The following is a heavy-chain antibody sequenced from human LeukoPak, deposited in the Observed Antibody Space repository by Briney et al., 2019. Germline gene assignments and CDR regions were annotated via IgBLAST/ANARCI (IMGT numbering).Heavy chain of an antibody. J-gene: IGHJ4*02. CDR1: GFTFSSYG. V-gene: IGHV3-33*01. CDR2: IWYDGSNK. CDR3: ARDSLGPEPFDY. D-gene: IGHD1-14*01. Sequence: GRSLRLSCAASGFTFSSYGMHWVRQAPGKGLEWVAVIWYDGSNKYYADSVKGRFTISRDNSKNTLYLQMNSLRAEDTAVYYCARDSLGPEPFDYWGQGTLVTVSS.